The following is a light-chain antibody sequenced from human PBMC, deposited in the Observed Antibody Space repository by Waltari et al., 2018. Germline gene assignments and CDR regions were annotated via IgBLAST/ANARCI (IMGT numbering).Light chain of an antibody. Sequence: DIQMTQSPSSLSASVGYRVTIPCRASQSISSYLNWYQQKPGNSPRLLIYTASNLQSGVPSRFSGSGSGTDFTLTISRLQPEDFATYYCQQTYSTPFTFGPGTKVDIK. CDR1: QSISSY. CDR2: TAS. CDR3: QQTYSTPFT. V-gene: IGKV1-39*01. J-gene: IGKJ3*01.